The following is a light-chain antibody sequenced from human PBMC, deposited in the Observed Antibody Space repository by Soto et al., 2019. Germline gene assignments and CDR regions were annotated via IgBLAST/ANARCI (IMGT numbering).Light chain of an antibody. CDR1: QSVSSSY. CDR3: QQYGNPPPNA. CDR2: GAS. V-gene: IGKV3-20*01. J-gene: IGKJ2*01. Sequence: EIVLTPSPGTLSLSPGERATLSCRASQSVSSSYLAGYQQKPGQAPRVLIHGASSRATGIPDRFSGSGSGTDFTLTISRLEPEDFAVYFCQQYGNPPPNAFGQGTKVEIK.